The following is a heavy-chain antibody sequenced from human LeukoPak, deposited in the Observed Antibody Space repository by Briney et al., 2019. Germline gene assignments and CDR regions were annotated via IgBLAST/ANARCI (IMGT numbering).Heavy chain of an antibody. CDR3: ARVLFDRTYYYYYGMDV. CDR1: GGSISSGGYY. D-gene: IGHD3-10*01. J-gene: IGHJ6*02. V-gene: IGHV4-31*03. CDR2: IYYSGST. Sequence: SETLSLTCTVSGGSISSGGYYWSWIRQHPGKGLEWIGYIYYSGSTYYNPSLKSRVTISVDTSKNQFSLKLSSVTAADTAVYYCARVLFDRTYYYYYGMDVWGQGTTVTVSS.